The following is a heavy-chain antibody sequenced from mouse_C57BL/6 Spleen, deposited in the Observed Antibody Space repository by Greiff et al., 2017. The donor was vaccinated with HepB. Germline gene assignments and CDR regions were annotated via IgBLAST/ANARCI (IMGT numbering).Heavy chain of an antibody. CDR3: ARDPDDYDVKGPYAMDY. J-gene: IGHJ4*01. CDR1: GYAFSSYW. CDR2: IYPGDGDT. V-gene: IGHV1-80*01. Sequence: QVQLQQSGAELVKPGASVKISCKASGYAFSSYWMNWVKQRPGKGLEWIGQIYPGDGDTNYNGKFKGKATLTADKSSSTAYMQLSSLTSEDSAVYFCARDPDDYDVKGPYAMDYWGQGTSVTVSS. D-gene: IGHD2-4*01.